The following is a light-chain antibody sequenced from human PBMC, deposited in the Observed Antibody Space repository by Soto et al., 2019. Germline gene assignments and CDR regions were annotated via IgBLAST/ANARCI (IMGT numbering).Light chain of an antibody. J-gene: IGKJ4*01. Sequence: EFVLTQSPGTLSLSPGERATLSCRASQTVRNNYLAWYQQKPGQAPRLLIYDASSRATGIPDRFSGGGSGTDFTLTISRLEPEDFAVYYCQQYGSSPLLTFGGGTKVDIK. CDR2: DAS. CDR1: QTVRNNY. V-gene: IGKV3-20*01. CDR3: QQYGSSPLLT.